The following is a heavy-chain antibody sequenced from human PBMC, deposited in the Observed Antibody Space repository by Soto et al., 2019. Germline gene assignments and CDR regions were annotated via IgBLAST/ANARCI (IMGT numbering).Heavy chain of an antibody. V-gene: IGHV3-21*01. D-gene: IGHD6-25*01. CDR2: ISSSSSYV. CDR1: GFTFSSYS. J-gene: IGHJ4*02. CDR3: ARAPSKRAAATFDY. Sequence: PGGSLRLSCAASGFTFSSYSMNWVRQAPGKGLEWVSSISSSSSYVYYADSVKGRFTISRDNAKNSLYLQMNSLRAEDTAVYYCARAPSKRAAATFDYWGQGTLVTVSS.